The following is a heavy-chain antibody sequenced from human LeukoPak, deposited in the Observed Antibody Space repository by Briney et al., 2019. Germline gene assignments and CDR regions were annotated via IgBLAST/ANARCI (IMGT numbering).Heavy chain of an antibody. V-gene: IGHV1-69*13. Sequence: ASVKVSCKASGGTFSSYAISWVRQAPGQGLEWMGGIIPIFGTANYAQKFQGRVTVTADESTSTAYMELSSLRSEDSAVYYCARWTTTYLDYWGQGTLVTVSS. J-gene: IGHJ4*02. CDR2: IIPIFGTA. CDR1: GGTFSSYA. CDR3: ARWTTTYLDY. D-gene: IGHD4-11*01.